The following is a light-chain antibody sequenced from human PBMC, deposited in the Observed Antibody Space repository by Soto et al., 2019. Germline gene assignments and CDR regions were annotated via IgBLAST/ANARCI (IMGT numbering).Light chain of an antibody. CDR3: QQYYTWPRT. J-gene: IGKJ1*01. CDR1: QSVSTN. V-gene: IGKV3-15*01. CDR2: GAS. Sequence: EIVMTQSPCTLSVSPGEGATISCRASQSVSTNLAWYQQKPDQAPRLLIYGASTTATGMPARFSGSGSGTEFTLTISSLQSEDFAVYYCQQYYTWPRTFGQGTRVEIK.